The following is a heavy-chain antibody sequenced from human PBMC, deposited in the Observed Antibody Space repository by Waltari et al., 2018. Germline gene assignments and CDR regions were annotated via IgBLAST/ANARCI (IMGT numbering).Heavy chain of an antibody. Sequence: EVQLVESGGGLVQPGGSLRLSCAASGFTFSSYAMSWVRQAPGKGLEWVANIKQDGSEKYYVDSVKGRFTISRDNAKNTLYLQMNSLRAEDTAVYYCARRFTIFGVVIMWFDPWGQGTLVTVSS. V-gene: IGHV3-7*03. CDR1: GFTFSSYA. CDR3: ARRFTIFGVVIMWFDP. CDR2: IKQDGSEK. D-gene: IGHD3-3*01. J-gene: IGHJ5*02.